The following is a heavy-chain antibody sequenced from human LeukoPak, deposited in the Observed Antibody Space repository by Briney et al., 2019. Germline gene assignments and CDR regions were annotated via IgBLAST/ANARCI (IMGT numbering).Heavy chain of an antibody. Sequence: GGSLRLSCAASGFTVSSNYMSWVRQAPGKGLEWVSVIYSGGSTYYADSVKGRFTISRDNSKNTLYLQMNSLRAEDTAVYYCARGIDYSNVVDYYYYMDVWGKGTTVTVSS. CDR1: GFTVSSNY. V-gene: IGHV3-66*01. D-gene: IGHD4-11*01. CDR2: IYSGGST. J-gene: IGHJ6*03. CDR3: ARGIDYSNVVDYYYYMDV.